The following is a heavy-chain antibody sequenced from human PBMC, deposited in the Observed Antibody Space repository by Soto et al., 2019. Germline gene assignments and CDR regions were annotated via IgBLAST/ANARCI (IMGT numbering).Heavy chain of an antibody. V-gene: IGHV4-59*02. D-gene: IGHD2-8*01. CDR1: GGSVTTY. J-gene: IGHJ5*02. CDR2: INYSATT. CDR3: AASYCSDGVSCNWFDP. Sequence: QVQLQESGPGLVKASETLSLTCPVSGGSVTTYWGWIRQPPGKGLEWIGYINYSATTKYNSSLKRRVTISVDTSKTQVSLRLRPVTAADTAVYYCAASYCSDGVSCNWFDPWGQGILVIVSS.